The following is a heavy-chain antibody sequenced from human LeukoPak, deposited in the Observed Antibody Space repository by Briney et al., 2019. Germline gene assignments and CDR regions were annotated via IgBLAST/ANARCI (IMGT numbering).Heavy chain of an antibody. V-gene: IGHV3-48*03. Sequence: QSGGSLRLSCAASGFTFSSYEMNWVRQAPGKGLEWVSYISSSGNTIYYADSVKGRFTISRDNAKNSLYLQMNSLRAEDTAVYYCARVGRYPTGLSDYWGQGTLVTVSS. CDR2: ISSSGNTI. D-gene: IGHD3-16*02. CDR3: ARVGRYPTGLSDY. J-gene: IGHJ4*02. CDR1: GFTFSSYE.